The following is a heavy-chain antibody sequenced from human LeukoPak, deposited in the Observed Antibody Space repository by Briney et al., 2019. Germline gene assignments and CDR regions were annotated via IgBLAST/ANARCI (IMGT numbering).Heavy chain of an antibody. CDR1: GFTFDDYA. V-gene: IGHV3-9*01. CDR2: ISWNSGSI. J-gene: IGHJ4*01. CDR3: AKDTYYGCSCSLDY. D-gene: IGHD3-10*01. Sequence: GGSLRLSCAASGFTFDDYAMHWVRQAPGKGLEWVSGISWNSGSIGYAESVKGRFTISRDNAKNSLYLQMNSLRAEDTALYYCAKDTYYGCSCSLDYWGQGTLVTVSS.